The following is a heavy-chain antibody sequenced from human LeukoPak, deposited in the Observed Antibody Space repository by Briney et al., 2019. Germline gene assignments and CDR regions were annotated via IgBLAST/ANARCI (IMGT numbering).Heavy chain of an antibody. V-gene: IGHV3-23*01. Sequence: PGGSLRLSCAASGFTFSSSAMSWVRQAPGKGLEWVSAISNNGGYTYYADSVKGRFTISRDNSKNTLYLQMNSLRAEDTAVYYCAKAVLLWFGELSYFDYWGQGTLVTVSS. D-gene: IGHD3-10*01. CDR2: ISNNGGYT. CDR3: AKAVLLWFGELSYFDY. J-gene: IGHJ4*02. CDR1: GFTFSSSA.